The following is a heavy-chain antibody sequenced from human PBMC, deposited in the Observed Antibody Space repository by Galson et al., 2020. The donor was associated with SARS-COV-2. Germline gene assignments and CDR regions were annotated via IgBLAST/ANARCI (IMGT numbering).Heavy chain of an antibody. CDR3: AKSSGSYYARVDY. CDR1: GFTFDDYA. V-gene: IGHV3-9*01. D-gene: IGHD1-26*01. Sequence: SLKISCAASGFTFDDYAMHWVRQAPGKGLEWVSGISWNSGSIGYADSVKGRFTISRDNAKNSLYLQMNSLRAEDTALYYCAKSSGSYYARVDYWGQGTLVTVSS. J-gene: IGHJ4*02. CDR2: ISWNSGSI.